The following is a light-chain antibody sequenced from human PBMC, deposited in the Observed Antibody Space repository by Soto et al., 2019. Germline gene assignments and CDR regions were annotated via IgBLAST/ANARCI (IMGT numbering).Light chain of an antibody. Sequence: DIQITQSPSTLSASVGDRFTITCRASQSISSWLAWYQQKPGKAPKLLIYKASSLESGVPSRFSGSGSGTEFTLTISSLQPDDFATYYCQQYNSYSRTFGQGTTGDIK. V-gene: IGKV1-5*03. J-gene: IGKJ1*01. CDR3: QQYNSYSRT. CDR1: QSISSW. CDR2: KAS.